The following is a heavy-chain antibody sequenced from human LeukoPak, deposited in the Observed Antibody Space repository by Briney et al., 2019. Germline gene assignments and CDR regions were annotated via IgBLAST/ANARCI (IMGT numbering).Heavy chain of an antibody. V-gene: IGHV1-18*01. J-gene: IGHJ4*02. CDR3: ARVSIAARAVFDY. CDR2: ISAYNGNT. CDR1: GGTFSSYA. Sequence: ASVKVSCKASGGTFSSYAISWVRQAPGQGLEWMGWISAYNGNTNYAQKLQGRVTMTTDTSTSTAYMELRSLRSDDTAVYYCARVSIAARAVFDYWGQGTLVTVSS. D-gene: IGHD6-6*01.